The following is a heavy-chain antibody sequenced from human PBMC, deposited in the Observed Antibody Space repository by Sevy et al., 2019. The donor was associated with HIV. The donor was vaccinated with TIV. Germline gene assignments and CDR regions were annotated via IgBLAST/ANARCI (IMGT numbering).Heavy chain of an antibody. CDR3: AATREYYYGDSGYFDY. Sequence: ASVKVSCKVSGYTLTKLSMHWVRQAPGKGLEWMGSFDPEDGERIYAQNFQGRVTMSEDTSTDTAYMDLGNLRSDDTAVYFCAATREYYYGDSGYFDYWGQGTLVTVSS. J-gene: IGHJ4*02. V-gene: IGHV1-24*01. CDR2: FDPEDGER. CDR1: GYTLTKLS. D-gene: IGHD3-22*01.